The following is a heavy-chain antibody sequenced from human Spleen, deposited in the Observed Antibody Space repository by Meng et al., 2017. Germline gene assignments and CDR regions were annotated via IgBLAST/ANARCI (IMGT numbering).Heavy chain of an antibody. CDR2: IYYSGST. CDR1: GGSIPSGGYY. CDR3: ARGPTTMAHDFDY. V-gene: IGHV4-31*02. D-gene: IGHD4-11*01. Sequence: QVQLQESGPGLVNPPHTLSLTCTVSGGSIPSGGYYWSWIRQHPGKGLEWIGYIYYSGSTNYNPSLESRATISVDTSQNNLSLKLSSVTAADSAVYYCARGPTTMAHDFDYWGQGTLVTVSS. J-gene: IGHJ4*02.